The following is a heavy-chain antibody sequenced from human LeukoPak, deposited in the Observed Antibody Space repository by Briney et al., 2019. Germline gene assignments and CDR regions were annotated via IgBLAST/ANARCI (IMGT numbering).Heavy chain of an antibody. Sequence: GGSLRLSCAASGFTFSSYSFNWVRQAPGKGLEWVSVIYSGGSTYYADSVKGRFTISRDNSKNTLYLQMNSLRAEDTAVYYCAREGGGSYLYYFDYWGQGTLVTVSS. D-gene: IGHD1-26*01. J-gene: IGHJ4*02. V-gene: IGHV3-66*01. CDR2: IYSGGST. CDR1: GFTFSSYS. CDR3: AREGGGSYLYYFDY.